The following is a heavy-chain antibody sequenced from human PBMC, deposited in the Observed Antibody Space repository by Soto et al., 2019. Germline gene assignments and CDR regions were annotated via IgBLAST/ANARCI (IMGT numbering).Heavy chain of an antibody. Sequence: QVQLQQWGAGLLKPSETLSLTCAVYGGSFSGYYWSWIRQPPGQGLEWIGEINHSGSTNYNPSLKSRVTISVDTSKNQFSLKLSAVTAADTAVYYCASPRNTAMAQAELDYWVQGTLVTVSS. CDR3: ASPRNTAMAQAELDY. V-gene: IGHV4-34*01. CDR2: INHSGST. J-gene: IGHJ4*02. D-gene: IGHD5-18*01. CDR1: GGSFSGYY.